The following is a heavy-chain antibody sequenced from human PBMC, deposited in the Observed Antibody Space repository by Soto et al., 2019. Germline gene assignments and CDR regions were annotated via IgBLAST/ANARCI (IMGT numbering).Heavy chain of an antibody. V-gene: IGHV3-74*01. D-gene: IGHD6-19*01. CDR3: ARDPAPSGWYDY. CDR2: INSDGSST. CDR1: GFTLSRYW. Sequence: GGSLRLSCAASGFTLSRYWMHWVRQAPGKGLVWVSRINSDGSSTSYADSVKGRFTISRDSAKNTLYLQMNSLRAEDTAVYYCARDPAPSGWYDYWGQGTLVTVSS. J-gene: IGHJ4*02.